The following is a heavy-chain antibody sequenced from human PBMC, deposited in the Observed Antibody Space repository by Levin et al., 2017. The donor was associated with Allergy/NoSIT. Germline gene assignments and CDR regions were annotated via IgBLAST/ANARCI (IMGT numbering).Heavy chain of an antibody. CDR3: ARILRVEDFWSDYYPDYFDY. J-gene: IGHJ4*02. V-gene: IGHV2-26*01. CDR1: GFSLSNTRMG. CDR2: IFSNDEK. D-gene: IGHD3-3*01. Sequence: SGPTLVKPTETLTLTCTVSGFSLSNTRMGVSWIRPPPGKALEWLAHIFSNDEKSYSTSLESRLTISKDTSKSQVVLTMTNMDPVDTATYYCARILRVEDFWSDYYPDYFDYWGQGTLVTVSS.